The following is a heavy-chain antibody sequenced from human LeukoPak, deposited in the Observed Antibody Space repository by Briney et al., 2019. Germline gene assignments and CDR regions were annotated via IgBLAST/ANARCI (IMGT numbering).Heavy chain of an antibody. CDR3: ARGYGYGTD. D-gene: IGHD5-18*01. J-gene: IGHJ4*02. Sequence: SGTLSLTCAVSGGSVTSVNRWTWVRQPPGKGLEWIGEISHSGTTNYNPSLESRVTISVDKSKNQFSLKLSSVTAADTAVYYCARGYGYGTDWGQGTQVTVSS. CDR1: GGSVTSVNR. V-gene: IGHV4-4*02. CDR2: ISHSGTT.